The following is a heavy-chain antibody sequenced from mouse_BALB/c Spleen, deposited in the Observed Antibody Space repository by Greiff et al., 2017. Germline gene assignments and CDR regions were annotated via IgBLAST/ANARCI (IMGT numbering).Heavy chain of an antibody. Sequence: EVQLMESGPGLVKPSQSLSLTCSVTGYSITSGYYWNWIRQFPGNKLEWMGYISYDGSNNYNPSLKNRISITRDTSKNQFFLKLNSVTTEDTATYYCARVGSFFDYWGQGTTLTVSS. D-gene: IGHD1-1*01. V-gene: IGHV3-6*02. J-gene: IGHJ2*01. CDR1: GYSITSGYY. CDR3: ARVGSFFDY. CDR2: ISYDGSN.